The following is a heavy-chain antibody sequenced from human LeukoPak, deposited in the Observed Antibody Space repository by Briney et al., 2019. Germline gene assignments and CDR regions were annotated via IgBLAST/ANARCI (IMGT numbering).Heavy chain of an antibody. Sequence: GGSLRLSCAASGFTFSDYYMSWVRQAPGKGLEWVSYISSSGSTIYYADSVKGRFTISRDNAKNSLYLQMNSLRAEDTAVYYCASRSGWYSFDYWGQGTLVTVSS. CDR3: ASRSGWYSFDY. V-gene: IGHV3-11*01. D-gene: IGHD6-19*01. CDR1: GFTFSDYY. J-gene: IGHJ4*02. CDR2: ISSSGSTI.